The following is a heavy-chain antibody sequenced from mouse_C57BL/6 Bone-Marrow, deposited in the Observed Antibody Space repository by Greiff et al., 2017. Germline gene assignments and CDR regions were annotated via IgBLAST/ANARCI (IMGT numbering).Heavy chain of an antibody. V-gene: IGHV1-15*01. Sequence: QVQLQQSGAELVRPGASVTLSCKASGYTFTDYEMHWVKQTPVHGLEWIGAIDPDTVGTAYNQKFKGKAILTADKSSSTAYLELRSLTSEDSAVYYCTRCYGGSYDWYFDVWGTGTTVTVSS. J-gene: IGHJ1*03. D-gene: IGHD1-1*01. CDR3: TRCYGGSYDWYFDV. CDR2: IDPDTVGT. CDR1: GYTFTDYE.